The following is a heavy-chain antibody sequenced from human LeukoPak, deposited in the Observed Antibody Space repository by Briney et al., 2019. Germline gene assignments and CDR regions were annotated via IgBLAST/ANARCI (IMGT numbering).Heavy chain of an antibody. D-gene: IGHD5-24*01. Sequence: ASVKVPCKASGYTFTAYYMHWVRQAPGQGLEWMGWINCNSGGAKYAQIFQGRVTMTRDTSFSTAYMELSRLRSDDTAVYYCARSDQQMAYDAFDIWGQGTMVTVSS. V-gene: IGHV1-2*02. J-gene: IGHJ3*02. CDR1: GYTFTAYY. CDR3: ARSDQQMAYDAFDI. CDR2: INCNSGGA.